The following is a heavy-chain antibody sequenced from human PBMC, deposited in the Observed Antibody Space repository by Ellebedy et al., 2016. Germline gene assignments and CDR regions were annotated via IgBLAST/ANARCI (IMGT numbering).Heavy chain of an antibody. D-gene: IGHD4-17*01. Sequence: GESLKISCAASGFTFSSYAMHWVRQAPGKGLEWVAVISYDGSNKYYADSVKGRFTISRDNSKNTLYLQMNSLRAEDTAVYYCAKGYGDSDQYYFDYWGQGTLVTVSS. CDR2: ISYDGSNK. V-gene: IGHV3-30-3*01. CDR3: AKGYGDSDQYYFDY. CDR1: GFTFSSYA. J-gene: IGHJ4*02.